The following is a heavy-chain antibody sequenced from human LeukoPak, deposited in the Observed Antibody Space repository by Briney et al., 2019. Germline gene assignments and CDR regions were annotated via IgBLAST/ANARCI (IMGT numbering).Heavy chain of an antibody. Sequence: ASVKVSCKASGYTFTGYYMHWVRQAPGQGLEWMGWINPNSGSTNYAQKFQGRVTMTRDTSISTAYMELSRLRSDDTAVYYCARDFHSFYYGMDVWGQGTTVTVSS. CDR1: GYTFTGYY. D-gene: IGHD3-16*01. CDR3: ARDFHSFYYGMDV. CDR2: INPNSGST. V-gene: IGHV1-2*02. J-gene: IGHJ6*02.